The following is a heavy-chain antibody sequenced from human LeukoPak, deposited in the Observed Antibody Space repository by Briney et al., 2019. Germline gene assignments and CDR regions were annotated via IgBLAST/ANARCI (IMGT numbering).Heavy chain of an antibody. CDR2: ISPDGDDR. CDR1: GFTFRNYR. CDR3: ARDLGFSSEDY. J-gene: IGHJ4*02. V-gene: IGHV3-7*01. Sequence: GGSLRLSCAASGFTFRNYRMSWVRQAPGKGLEWVANISPDGDDRYYVDSVKGRFIISRDNSQNLLYMYMNSLRADDTAVYYCARDLGFSSEDYWGQGTLVTVSS. D-gene: IGHD3-22*01.